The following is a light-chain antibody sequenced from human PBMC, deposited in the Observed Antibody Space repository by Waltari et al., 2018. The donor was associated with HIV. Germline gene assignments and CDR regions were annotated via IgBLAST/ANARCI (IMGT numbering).Light chain of an antibody. CDR2: WAS. CDR1: QSLFYTSNSRTY. J-gene: IGKJ5*01. Sequence: DIVMTQSPDSLAVSLGERATINCRSSQSLFYTSNSRTYLAWYQLKPGQHPYMLISWASTRESGVPDRFSGSGSGTAFALSISRLQAEDGAVYYCQQYYTAPITFGQGTRLEIK. V-gene: IGKV4-1*01. CDR3: QQYYTAPIT.